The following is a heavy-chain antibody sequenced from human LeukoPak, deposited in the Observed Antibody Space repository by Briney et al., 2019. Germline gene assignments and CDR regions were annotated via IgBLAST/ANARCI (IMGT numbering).Heavy chain of an antibody. CDR1: GGSISSYY. CDR2: IYYSGST. V-gene: IGHV4-59*01. CDR3: ARLSAAAGTDFDY. J-gene: IGHJ4*02. Sequence: PSETLPLTCTVSGGSISSYYWSWIRQPPGKGLEWIGYIYYSGSTNYNPSLKSRVTISVDTSKNQFSLNLSSVTAADTAVYYCARLSAAAGTDFDYWGQGTLVTVSS. D-gene: IGHD6-13*01.